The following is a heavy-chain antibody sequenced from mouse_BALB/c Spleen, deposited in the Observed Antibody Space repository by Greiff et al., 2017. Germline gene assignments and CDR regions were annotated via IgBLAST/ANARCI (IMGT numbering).Heavy chain of an antibody. CDR1: GYSITSGYY. CDR2: ISYDGSN. Sequence: EVQLQESGPGLVKPSQSLSLTCSVTGYSITSGYYWNWIRQFPGNKLEWMGYISYDGSNNYNPSLKNRISITRDTSKNQFFLKLNSVTTEDTATYYCARGWDKYAMDYWGQGTSVTVSS. V-gene: IGHV3-6*02. CDR3: ARGWDKYAMDY. D-gene: IGHD3-3*01. J-gene: IGHJ4*01.